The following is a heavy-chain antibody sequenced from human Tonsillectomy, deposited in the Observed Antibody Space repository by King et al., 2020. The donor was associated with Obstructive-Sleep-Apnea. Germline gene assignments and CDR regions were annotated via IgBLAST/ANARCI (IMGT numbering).Heavy chain of an antibody. Sequence: LQLQESGPRLVKPSEALSLTCTVSGGSISSSSYYWGWIRQPPGKGLEWIGSIFYTGSTNYNPSLKSRVTISVDTSKNQFSLKLSSVTAADTAVYYCSRDNRYSTYRSDGAWGQGTLVTVSS. V-gene: IGHV4-39*07. CDR3: SRDNRYSTYRSDGA. CDR2: IFYTGST. J-gene: IGHJ5*02. CDR1: GGSISSSSYY. D-gene: IGHD6-25*01.